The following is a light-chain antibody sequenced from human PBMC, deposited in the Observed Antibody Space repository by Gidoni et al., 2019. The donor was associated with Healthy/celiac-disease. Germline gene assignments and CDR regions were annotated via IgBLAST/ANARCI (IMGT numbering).Light chain of an antibody. Sequence: VLTPSPGTLSLSPGERSTLSCRASQSGSSSYLAWYQQKPGPAPRRLIYGASRRATGIPDRCSGSGSGTDFTLTISRLEPEDFAVYYCQQYGSSRTFXQXTKVEIK. J-gene: IGKJ1*01. CDR1: QSGSSSY. CDR2: GAS. V-gene: IGKV3-20*01. CDR3: QQYGSSRT.